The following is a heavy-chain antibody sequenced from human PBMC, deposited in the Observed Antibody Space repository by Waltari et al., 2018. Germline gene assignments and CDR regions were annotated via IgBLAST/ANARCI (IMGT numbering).Heavy chain of an antibody. V-gene: IGHV1-2*06. Sequence: QVQLLQSGAAVKKPGASVKVSCKASGYTFTDYYIQWVRQAPGQGLEWMGRINPNGGGTNYAQKFQGRVTLTRDTSINTAYMELTRLRSDDTAVYYCARGDFGDYSDYWGQGTLVTVFS. CDR3: ARGDFGDYSDY. D-gene: IGHD4-17*01. CDR2: INPNGGGT. J-gene: IGHJ4*02. CDR1: GYTFTDYY.